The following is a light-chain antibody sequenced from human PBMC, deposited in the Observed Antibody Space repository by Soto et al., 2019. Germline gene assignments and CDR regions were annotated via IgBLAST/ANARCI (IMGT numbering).Light chain of an antibody. CDR1: QSVSSSY. V-gene: IGKV3-20*01. CDR3: QQYGSSPTTT. CDR2: GAS. Sequence: EIALTQSPGTLSLSPGERDTLSCRATQSVSSSYLAWYQQKPGQAPRLLIYGASSRATGIPDRFSGSASGTDFALTISGREPEEVAVYYCQQYGSSPTTTFGQGTRLEI. J-gene: IGKJ5*01.